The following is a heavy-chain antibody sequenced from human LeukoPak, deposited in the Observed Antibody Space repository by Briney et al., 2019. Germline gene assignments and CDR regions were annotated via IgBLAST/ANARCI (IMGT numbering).Heavy chain of an antibody. CDR2: VNPNSGNT. Sequence: GASVKVSCKASGYTFTSYDINWVRQATGQGLEWMGWVNPNSGNTGYAQKFQGRVTMTRNTSISTAYMELSSLRSGDTAVYYCARGIAAAGTDFDYWGQGTLVTVSS. CDR3: ARGIAAAGTDFDY. CDR1: GYTFTSYD. V-gene: IGHV1-8*01. D-gene: IGHD6-13*01. J-gene: IGHJ4*02.